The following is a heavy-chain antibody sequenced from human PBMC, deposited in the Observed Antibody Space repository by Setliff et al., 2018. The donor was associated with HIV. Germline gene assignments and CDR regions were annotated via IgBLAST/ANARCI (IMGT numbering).Heavy chain of an antibody. CDR3: ATLKGSLYNFWSGHDAFDI. Sequence: PSETLSLTCAVSGGSISSGGYSWSWIRQPPGKSLEWIGYIYHSGSTYYNPSLKSRVTISVDRSKNQFSLKLSSVTAADTAVYYCATLKGSLYNFWSGHDAFDIWGQGTMVTVSS. J-gene: IGHJ3*02. V-gene: IGHV4-30-2*01. CDR2: IYHSGST. CDR1: GGSISSGGYS. D-gene: IGHD3-3*01.